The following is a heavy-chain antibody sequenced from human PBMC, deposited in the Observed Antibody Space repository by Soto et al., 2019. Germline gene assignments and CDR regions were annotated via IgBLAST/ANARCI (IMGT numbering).Heavy chain of an antibody. Sequence: GASVKVSCKASGYTFTSYGISWVRQAPGQGLEWMGIINPSAGSISYAQKFQGRVTMTRDTSTSTVYMEVSSLRSEDTAVYYCARGLPPYYFDNWGQGTLVTVSS. V-gene: IGHV1-46*03. J-gene: IGHJ4*02. D-gene: IGHD2-2*01. CDR3: ARGLPPYYFDN. CDR1: GYTFTSYG. CDR2: INPSAGSI.